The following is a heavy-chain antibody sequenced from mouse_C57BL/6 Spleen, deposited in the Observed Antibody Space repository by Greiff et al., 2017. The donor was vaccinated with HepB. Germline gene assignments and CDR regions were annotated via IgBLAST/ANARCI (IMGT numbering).Heavy chain of an antibody. CDR2: ISDGGSYT. J-gene: IGHJ3*01. D-gene: IGHD1-1*01. CDR1: GFTFSSYA. Sequence: DVQLVESGGGLVKPGGSLKLSCAASGFTFSSYAMSWVRQTPEKRLEWVATISDGGSYTYYPDNVKGRFTISRDNAKNNLYLQMSHLKSEDTAMYYWARGVSTTVVAPFAYWGQGTLVTVSA. CDR3: ARGVSTTVVAPFAY. V-gene: IGHV5-4*01.